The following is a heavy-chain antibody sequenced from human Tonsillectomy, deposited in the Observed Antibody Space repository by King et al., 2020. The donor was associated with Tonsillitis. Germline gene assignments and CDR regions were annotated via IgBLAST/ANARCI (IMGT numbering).Heavy chain of an antibody. CDR2: IYYSGST. CDR1: GGSVSSYF. J-gene: IGHJ4*02. V-gene: IGHV4-59*08. D-gene: IGHD3-22*01. Sequence: VQLQESGPGLVKPSETLSLTCTVSGGSVSSYFWSWLRPPPGKGLEWIGYIYYSGSTNYNPSLKSRVTISVDTSKNQFSLKLSSVTAADTAVYYCASSRMEYYYDSSGYSQASVDYWGQGTLVTVAS. CDR3: ASSRMEYYYDSSGYSQASVDY.